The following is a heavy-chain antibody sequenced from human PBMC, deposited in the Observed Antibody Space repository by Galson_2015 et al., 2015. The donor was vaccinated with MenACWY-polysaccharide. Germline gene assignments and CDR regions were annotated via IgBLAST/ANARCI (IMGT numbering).Heavy chain of an antibody. D-gene: IGHD2-2*01. CDR1: GGSINSRSYH. Sequence: ETLSLTCTVSGGSINSRSYHWGWIRQPPGKGLEWIGIIYYRGNTYYNPSLESRVTISVDTSNNQFSLMRSSVTAADTALYYCARAPTPYCSSTSCFNKYAFDVWGQGTMVTVSS. CDR3: ARAPTPYCSSTSCFNKYAFDV. V-gene: IGHV4-39*01. J-gene: IGHJ3*01. CDR2: IYYRGNT.